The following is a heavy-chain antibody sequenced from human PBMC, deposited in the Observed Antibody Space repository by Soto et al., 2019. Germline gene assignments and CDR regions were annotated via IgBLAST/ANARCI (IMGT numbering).Heavy chain of an antibody. D-gene: IGHD6-13*01. Sequence: PGGSLRLSCAASGFTFSSYAMHWVRQAPGKGLEWVAVISYDGSNKYYADSVKGRFTISRDNSKNTLYLQMNRLRAEDTAVYYCASGRSSWYAHYYYGMDVWGQGTTVTVSS. CDR1: GFTFSSYA. J-gene: IGHJ6*02. CDR3: ASGRSSWYAHYYYGMDV. V-gene: IGHV3-30-3*01. CDR2: ISYDGSNK.